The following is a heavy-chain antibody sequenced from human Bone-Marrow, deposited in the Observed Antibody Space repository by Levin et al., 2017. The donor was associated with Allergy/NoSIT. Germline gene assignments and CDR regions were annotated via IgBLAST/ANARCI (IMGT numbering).Heavy chain of an antibody. CDR3: AKDATTETTLYFVY. CDR1: GFTFGNYA. V-gene: IGHV3-23*01. J-gene: IGHJ4*02. Sequence: SCAASGFTFGNYAMSWVRQAPGKGLEWVSAISGSGGSTYYADSVKGRFTISRDNSKNTLYLQVNSLRAEDTAVYYCAKDATTETTLYFVYWGQGTLVTVSS. D-gene: IGHD4-17*01. CDR2: ISGSGGST.